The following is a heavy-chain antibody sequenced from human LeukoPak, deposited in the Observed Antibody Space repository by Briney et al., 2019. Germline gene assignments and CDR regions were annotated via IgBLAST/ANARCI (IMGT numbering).Heavy chain of an antibody. Sequence: GGSLRLSCAASGFTFSSYAMSWVRQAPGKGPEWVSAISGSGGSTYYADSVKGRFTISRDNSKNTLYLQMNSLRAEDTAVYYCAKDPAAAGIVYNWFDPWGQGTLVTVSS. V-gene: IGHV3-23*01. D-gene: IGHD6-13*01. CDR3: AKDPAAAGIVYNWFDP. CDR2: ISGSGGST. J-gene: IGHJ5*02. CDR1: GFTFSSYA.